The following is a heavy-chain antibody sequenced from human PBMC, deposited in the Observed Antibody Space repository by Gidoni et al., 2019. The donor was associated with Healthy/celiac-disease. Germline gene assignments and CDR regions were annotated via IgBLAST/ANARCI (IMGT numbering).Heavy chain of an antibody. CDR2: ISSSSSYI. Sequence: EVQLVESGGGLVKPGGSLRLSCAASGFTFSSYSMNWVRQAPGKGLEWVSSISSSSSYIYYADSVKGRFTISRDNAKNSLYLQMNSLRAEDTAVYYCAPYDYVWGSGAFDIWGQGTMVTVSS. V-gene: IGHV3-21*01. J-gene: IGHJ3*02. CDR1: GFTFSSYS. D-gene: IGHD3-16*01. CDR3: APYDYVWGSGAFDI.